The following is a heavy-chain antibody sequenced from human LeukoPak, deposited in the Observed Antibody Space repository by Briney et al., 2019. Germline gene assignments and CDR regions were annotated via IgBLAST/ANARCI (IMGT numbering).Heavy chain of an antibody. CDR1: GFTFSSYD. J-gene: IGHJ4*02. Sequence: GGSLRRSCAASGFTFSSYDMNWVRQAPGKGLEWGAVISYGGNNEYYADSVKGRFTISRDNSKNTLYVQMNSLRAEDTAVYYRAKDEAPDCSSANCYASYFRYWGQGTLVTVSS. D-gene: IGHD2-2*01. CDR3: AKDEAPDCSSANCYASYFRY. CDR2: ISYGGNNE. V-gene: IGHV3-30*18.